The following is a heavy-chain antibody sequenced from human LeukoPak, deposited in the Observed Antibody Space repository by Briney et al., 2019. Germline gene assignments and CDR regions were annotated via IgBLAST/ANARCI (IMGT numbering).Heavy chain of an antibody. CDR3: ARVYDSSGYYWYYFDY. J-gene: IGHJ4*02. D-gene: IGHD3-22*01. V-gene: IGHV1-46*01. CDR1: GYTFTSYY. Sequence: ASVKVSCKASGYTFTSYYMHWVRQAPGQGLEWMGIINPSGGSTSYAQKFQGRVTMTRDTSTSTVYMELSSLRSEDTAVYYCARVYDSSGYYWYYFDYWGQGTLVTVSS. CDR2: INPSGGST.